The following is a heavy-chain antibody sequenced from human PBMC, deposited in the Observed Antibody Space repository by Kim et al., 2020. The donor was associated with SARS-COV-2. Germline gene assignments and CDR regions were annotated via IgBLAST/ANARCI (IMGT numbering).Heavy chain of an antibody. D-gene: IGHD6-6*01. J-gene: IGHJ4*02. V-gene: IGHV4-34*01. CDR3: ARGPGIAARPSGFDY. Sequence: SLKSRVTISVDTSKNQFSLKLSSVNAADTAVYYCARGPGIAARPSGFDYWGQGTLVTVSS.